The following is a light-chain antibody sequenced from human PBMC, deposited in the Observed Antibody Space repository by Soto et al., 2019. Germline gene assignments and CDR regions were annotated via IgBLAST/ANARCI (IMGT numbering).Light chain of an antibody. Sequence: DIQMTQSPSSLSASVGDRVTMTCRASETISTFLNWYQHKPGKAPKLLISAASRLQSGVPSRFSGSGSGTDFTLTINGLQPEDFAVYYCQQRTNWQSTFGGGTKVEIK. CDR1: ETISTF. CDR3: QQRTNWQST. V-gene: IGKV1-39*01. CDR2: AAS. J-gene: IGKJ4*01.